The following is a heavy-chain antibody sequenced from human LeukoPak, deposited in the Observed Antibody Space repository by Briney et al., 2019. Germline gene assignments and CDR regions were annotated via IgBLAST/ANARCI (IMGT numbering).Heavy chain of an antibody. CDR1: GITFRSYG. J-gene: IGHJ2*01. CDR2: IWYDGSNK. V-gene: IGHV3-33*01. CDR3: ARSYCGGDCYSMGVWDWYFDL. D-gene: IGHD2-21*02. Sequence: GGSLRLSCAASGITFRSYGMHWVRQAPGKGLEWVAFIWYDGSNKYYADSVKGRFTISRDNSRNTLFLQMNSLRAEDTAVYYCARSYCGGDCYSMGVWDWYFDLWGRGTLVTVSS.